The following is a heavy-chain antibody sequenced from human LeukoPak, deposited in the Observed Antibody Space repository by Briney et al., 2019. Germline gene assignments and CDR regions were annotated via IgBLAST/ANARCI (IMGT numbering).Heavy chain of an antibody. D-gene: IGHD3-22*01. V-gene: IGHV3-53*01. CDR3: ARGHDRSGYYYETYDY. J-gene: IGHJ4*02. CDR1: GFTVSSNY. CDR2: IYSGGST. Sequence: ARSLRLSCAASGFTVSSNYMSWVRQAQGQGLDWDSVIYSGGSTYYADSVKVRFTISRDIYKNTLYLQMNSLRAEDTAVYYCARGHDRSGYYYETYDYGGQGTLVTVSS.